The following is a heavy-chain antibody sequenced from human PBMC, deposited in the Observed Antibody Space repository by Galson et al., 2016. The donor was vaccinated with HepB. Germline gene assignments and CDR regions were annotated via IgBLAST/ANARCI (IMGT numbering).Heavy chain of an antibody. D-gene: IGHD6-19*01. CDR1: DGSFGGYY. Sequence: ETLSLTCGVSDGSFGGYYWSWIRQPPGKGLEWIGEINHSESTNYNPSLKSRVTISADTSKKQFALKLTSVTAADTAVYFCARGKGPVAGRWGYWGQGTLVTVSS. CDR2: INHSEST. J-gene: IGHJ4*02. CDR3: ARGKGPVAGRWGY. V-gene: IGHV4-34*01.